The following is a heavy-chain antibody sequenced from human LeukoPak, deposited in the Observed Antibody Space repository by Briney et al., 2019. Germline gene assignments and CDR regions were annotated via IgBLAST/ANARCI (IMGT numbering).Heavy chain of an antibody. Sequence: ASQTLSLTSTVSGVSLCTGIYYGSWIGQPPGKGLEWMGRIYSSGGANSNPSLKTRATDSVDRAKNKCSRKLSSGTAANSAVYYCAREPGTMVRGSRRGYDDYYYYMDVWGKGTTVTISS. J-gene: IGHJ6*03. D-gene: IGHD3-10*01. V-gene: IGHV4-61*02. CDR1: GVSLCTGIYY. CDR3: AREPGTMVRGSRRGYDDYYYYMDV. CDR2: IYSSGGA.